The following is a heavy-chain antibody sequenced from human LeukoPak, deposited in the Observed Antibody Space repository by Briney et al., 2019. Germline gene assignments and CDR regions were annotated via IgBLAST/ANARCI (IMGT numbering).Heavy chain of an antibody. CDR3: AGEDIVVVVAATPSPFDP. CDR1: GYTFTSYY. D-gene: IGHD2-15*01. Sequence: ASVKVSCKASGYTFTSYYMHWVRQAPGQGLEWMGIINPSGGSTSYAQKFQGRVTMTRDTSTSTVYMGLSSLRSEDTAVYYCAGEDIVVVVAATPSPFDPWGQGTLVTVSS. J-gene: IGHJ5*02. V-gene: IGHV1-46*01. CDR2: INPSGGST.